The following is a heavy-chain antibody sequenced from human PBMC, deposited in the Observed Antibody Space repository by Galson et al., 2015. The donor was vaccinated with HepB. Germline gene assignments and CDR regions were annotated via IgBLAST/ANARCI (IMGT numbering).Heavy chain of an antibody. Sequence: SLRLSCAASGFTFSSYGMHWVRQAPGKGLEWVAVIWYDGSNKYYADSVKGRFTISRDNSKNTLYLQMNSLRAEDTAVYYCAREGIAVALPYFDYWGQGTLVTVSS. CDR2: IWYDGSNK. CDR1: GFTFSSYG. D-gene: IGHD6-19*01. J-gene: IGHJ4*02. V-gene: IGHV3-33*08. CDR3: AREGIAVALPYFDY.